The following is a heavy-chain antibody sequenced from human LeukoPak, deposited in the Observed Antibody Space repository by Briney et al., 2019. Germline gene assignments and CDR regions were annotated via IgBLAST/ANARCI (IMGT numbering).Heavy chain of an antibody. CDR3: ARANYYGSDLNWFDT. J-gene: IGHJ5*02. V-gene: IGHV1-2*02. CDR1: GYTFTGYY. D-gene: IGHD3-10*01. Sequence: ASVKVSCTASGYTFTGYYMHWVRQAPGQGLGWMGWINPNSGGTNYAQKFQGRVTMTRDTSISTAYMELSRLGSDDTAVYYCARANYYGSDLNWFDTWGQGTLVTVSS. CDR2: INPNSGGT.